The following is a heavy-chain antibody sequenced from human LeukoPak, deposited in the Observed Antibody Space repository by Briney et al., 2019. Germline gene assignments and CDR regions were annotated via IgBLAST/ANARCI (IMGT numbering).Heavy chain of an antibody. D-gene: IGHD3-22*01. V-gene: IGHV3-7*01. CDR2: IKQDGSEK. CDR3: ARDVDPDYDSSGYWVYWYFDL. J-gene: IGHJ2*01. Sequence: GGSLRLSCAASGFTFSSYSMNWVRQAPGKGLEWVANIKQDGSEKYYVDSVKGRFTISRDNAKNSLYLQMNSLRAEDTAVYYCARDVDPDYDSSGYWVYWYFDLWGRGTLVTVSS. CDR1: GFTFSSYS.